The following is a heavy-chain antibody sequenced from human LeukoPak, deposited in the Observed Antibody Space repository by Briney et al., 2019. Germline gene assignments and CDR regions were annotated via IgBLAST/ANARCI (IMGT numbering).Heavy chain of an antibody. CDR1: GDSVSSSFYY. V-gene: IGHV4-39*07. CDR3: ARVGGDYSYYYMDV. Sequence: PSETLSLTCTVSGDSVSSSFYYWGWIRQPPGKGLEWIGNIYYDGSTHYNPSLKSRVTISVDTSKNQISLKLSSMTAADTAVYYCARVGGDYSYYYMDVWGKGTSVTVSS. J-gene: IGHJ6*03. CDR2: IYYDGST. D-gene: IGHD2-21*01.